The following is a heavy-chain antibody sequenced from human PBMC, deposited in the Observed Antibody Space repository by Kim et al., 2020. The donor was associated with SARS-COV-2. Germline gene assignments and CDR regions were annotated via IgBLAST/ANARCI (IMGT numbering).Heavy chain of an antibody. CDR1: GFTFSSYS. Sequence: GGSLRLSCAASGFTFSSYSMNWVRQAPGKGLEWVSSISSSSSYIYYADSVKGRFTISRDNAKNSLYLQMNSLRAEDTAVYYCARDVSIVVVPAAPHDAFDIWGQGTMVTVSS. J-gene: IGHJ3*02. CDR2: ISSSSSYI. D-gene: IGHD2-2*01. V-gene: IGHV3-21*01. CDR3: ARDVSIVVVPAAPHDAFDI.